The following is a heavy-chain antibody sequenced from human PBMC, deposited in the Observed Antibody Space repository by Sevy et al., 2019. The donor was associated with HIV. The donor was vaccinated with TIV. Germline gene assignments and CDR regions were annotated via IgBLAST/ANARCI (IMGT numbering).Heavy chain of an antibody. J-gene: IGHJ4*02. CDR1: GFTFSSYA. V-gene: IGHV3-23*01. CDR3: AKDTTVTTREDY. Sequence: GGSLRLSCAASGFTFSSYAMSWVRQAPGKGLEWVSAISGSGGSTYYAHSVKGRFTISRDNSKNTLYLQMNSLRAEDTAVYYCAKDTTVTTREDYWGQGTLVTVSS. D-gene: IGHD4-17*01. CDR2: ISGSGGST.